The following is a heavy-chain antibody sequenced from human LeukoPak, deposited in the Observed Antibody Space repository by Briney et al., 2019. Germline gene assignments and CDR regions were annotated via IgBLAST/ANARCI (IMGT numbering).Heavy chain of an antibody. V-gene: IGHV3-30*04. D-gene: IGHD3-10*01. CDR1: GFTFSNYA. J-gene: IGHJ4*02. Sequence: GGSLRLSCAASGFTFSNYAMHWVRQAPGKGLEWVAIISYDGSNKYYADSVKGRFIISRDNSKNTLYLQMNSLRADDTAVYYCARGRSGSHHFDSWGQGTLVTVPS. CDR3: ARGRSGSHHFDS. CDR2: ISYDGSNK.